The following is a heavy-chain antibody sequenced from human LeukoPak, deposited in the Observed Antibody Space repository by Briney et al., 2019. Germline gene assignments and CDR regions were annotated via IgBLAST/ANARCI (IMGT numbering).Heavy chain of an antibody. Sequence: GGSLRLSCAASGFTFSSYEMNWVRQAPGKGLEWVSSISSSSSYIYYADSVKGRFTISRDNAKNSLYLQMNSLRAEDTAVYYCARDGAAADFDYWGQGTLVTVSS. J-gene: IGHJ4*02. CDR3: ARDGAAADFDY. D-gene: IGHD6-13*01. CDR1: GFTFSSYE. CDR2: ISSSSSYI. V-gene: IGHV3-21*01.